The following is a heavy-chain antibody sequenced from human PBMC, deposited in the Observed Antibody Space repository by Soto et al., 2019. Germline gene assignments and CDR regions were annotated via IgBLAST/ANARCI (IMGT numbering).Heavy chain of an antibody. J-gene: IGHJ6*02. CDR3: ARYRHCSCDSCNYYYIMDL. CDR2: VNPILNIA. D-gene: IGHD2-15*01. CDR1: RGLFSSYV. V-gene: IGHV1-69*04. Sequence: QVQLVQSGAEVKKPGSSVKVSCKAPRGLFSSYVFNWVRQAPGQGLEWMGGVNPILNIADHAQKFQGRVTITAYASTVTVYMELSSLRSDDTATYFCARYRHCSCDSCNYYYIMDLWGQGTTITVSS.